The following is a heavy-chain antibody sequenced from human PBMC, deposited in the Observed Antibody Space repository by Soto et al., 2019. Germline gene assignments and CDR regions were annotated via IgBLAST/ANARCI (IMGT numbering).Heavy chain of an antibody. CDR3: AKDKGQHYFDY. J-gene: IGHJ4*02. V-gene: IGHV3-30*18. CDR1: GLTFSNHG. Sequence: QVQLVESGGGVVQPGRSLRLSCAVSGLTFSNHGMHWVRQAPGTGLEWVKLISSEGSNTYYADSVKGRFAIFRDSAKNTVSRQMNSQRPEETAVYYHAKDKGQHYFDYWSQRTPVTVSS. D-gene: IGHD1-1*01. CDR2: ISSEGSNT.